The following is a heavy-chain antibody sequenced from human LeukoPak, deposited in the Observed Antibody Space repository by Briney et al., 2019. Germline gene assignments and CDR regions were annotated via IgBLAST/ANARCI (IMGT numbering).Heavy chain of an antibody. CDR2: INSDGSST. V-gene: IGHV3-74*01. CDR1: GSTFSSYW. D-gene: IGHD2-2*01. Sequence: PGGSLRLSCAASGSTFSSYWMHWVRQAPGKGLVWVSRINSDGSSTSYADSVKGRFTISRDNAKNTLYLQINSLRAEDTAVYYCARVGYCSSTSCYVGHDWGQGTLVTVSS. CDR3: ARVGYCSSTSCYVGHD. J-gene: IGHJ4*02.